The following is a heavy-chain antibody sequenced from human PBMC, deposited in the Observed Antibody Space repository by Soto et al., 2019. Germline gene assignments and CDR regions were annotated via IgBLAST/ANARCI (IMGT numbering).Heavy chain of an antibody. D-gene: IGHD3-22*01. V-gene: IGHV1-69*13. J-gene: IGHJ4*02. CDR2: IIPLFGTA. CDR1: GGTFSTYA. CDR3: ARGVHYDSSGYYYFY. Sequence: SVKVSCKASGGTFSTYAIDWVRQAPGQGLEWMGGIIPLFGTAKYAQNFQGRITITADESTNTAYMELRSLRSQDTAVYYCARGVHYDSSGYYYFYWGQGTLVTVSS.